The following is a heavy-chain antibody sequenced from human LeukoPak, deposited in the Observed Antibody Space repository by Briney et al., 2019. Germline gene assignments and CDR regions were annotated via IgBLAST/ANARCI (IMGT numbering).Heavy chain of an antibody. J-gene: IGHJ5*02. V-gene: IGHV4-39*07. D-gene: IGHD4-23*01. CDR3: AREGNDYGGNSEGGWFDP. CDR2: IYYSGST. CDR1: GGSISSSSYY. Sequence: PSETLSLTCTVSGGSISSSSYYWGWIRQPPGKGLEWVGSIYYSGSTYYNPSLKSRVTISVDTSKNQFSLKLSSVTAADTAVYYCAREGNDYGGNSEGGWFDPWGQGTLVTVSS.